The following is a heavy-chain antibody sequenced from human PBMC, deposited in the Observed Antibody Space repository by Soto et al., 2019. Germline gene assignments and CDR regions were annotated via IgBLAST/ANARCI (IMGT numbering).Heavy chain of an antibody. CDR3: ARGRQQLARSNYYYYYMDV. D-gene: IGHD6-13*01. J-gene: IGHJ6*03. CDR2: INHSGST. V-gene: IGHV4-34*01. Sequence: SETLSLTCAVYGGSFSGYYWSWIRQPPGKGLEWIGEINHSGSTNYNPSLKSRVTISVDTSKNQFSLKLSSVTAADTAVYYCARGRQQLARSNYYYYYMDVWGKGTTVTVSS. CDR1: GGSFSGYY.